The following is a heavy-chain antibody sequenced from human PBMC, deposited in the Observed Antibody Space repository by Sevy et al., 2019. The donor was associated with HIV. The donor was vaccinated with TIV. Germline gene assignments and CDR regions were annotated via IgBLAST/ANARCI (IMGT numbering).Heavy chain of an antibody. CDR1: GFTFSGSA. J-gene: IGHJ6*02. CDR2: ISSSGSVT. Sequence: GGSLRLSCSASGFTFSGSALHWVRQAPGKGLEYVSVISSSGSVTYYAESVKGRFTISRDNSKNTLYLQMRSLRTEDTAVYYCVKDSIFYDSSSGYRPFYYYGMDVWGQGTSVTVSS. D-gene: IGHD3-3*01. V-gene: IGHV3-64D*09. CDR3: VKDSIFYDSSSGYRPFYYYGMDV.